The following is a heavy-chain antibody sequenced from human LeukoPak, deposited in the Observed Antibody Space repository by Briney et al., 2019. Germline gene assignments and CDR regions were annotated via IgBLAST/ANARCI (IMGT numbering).Heavy chain of an antibody. CDR2: ISGSGGST. J-gene: IGHJ4*02. V-gene: IGHV3-23*01. Sequence: GGSLRLSCAASGFTLSSYAMSWVRQAPGKGLEWVSAISGSGGSTYYADSVKGRFTISRDNSKNTLYLQMNSLRAEDTAVYYCAKLYNWNDQVDYWGQGTLVTVSS. CDR3: AKLYNWNDQVDY. D-gene: IGHD1-20*01. CDR1: GFTLSSYA.